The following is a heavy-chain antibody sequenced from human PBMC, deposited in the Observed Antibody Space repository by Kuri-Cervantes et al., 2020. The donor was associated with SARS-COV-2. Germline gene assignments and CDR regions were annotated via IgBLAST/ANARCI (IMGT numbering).Heavy chain of an antibody. Sequence: LSLTCAASGFTFRSCWMSWVRQAPGKGLEWVAAIKPEGGEKHYVDSVRGRFTISRDDAKNSLYLQMNSLRAEDTAVYYCASLDHGLGSYYHTFPHDYWGLGTQVTVSS. J-gene: IGHJ4*02. CDR3: ASLDHGLGSYYHTFPHDY. D-gene: IGHD3-10*01. CDR2: IKPEGGEK. CDR1: GFTFRSCW. V-gene: IGHV3-7*01.